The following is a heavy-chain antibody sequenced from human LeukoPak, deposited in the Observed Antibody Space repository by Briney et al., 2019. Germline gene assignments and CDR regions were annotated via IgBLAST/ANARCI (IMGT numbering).Heavy chain of an antibody. V-gene: IGHV3-23*01. D-gene: IGHD3-10*01. J-gene: IGHJ5*02. CDR1: GFTFSSYA. Sequence: PGGSLRLSYAASGFTFSSYAMSWVRQAPGKGLEWVSAISGSGGSTYYADSVKGRFTISRDNSKNTLYLQMNSLRAEDTAVYYCAKDRYYGSGSLNWFDPWGQGTLVTVSS. CDR2: ISGSGGST. CDR3: AKDRYYGSGSLNWFDP.